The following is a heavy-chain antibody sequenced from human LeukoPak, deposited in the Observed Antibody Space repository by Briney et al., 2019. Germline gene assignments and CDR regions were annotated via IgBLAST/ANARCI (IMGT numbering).Heavy chain of an antibody. D-gene: IGHD3-3*01. Sequence: ASVKVSCKASGGTFSSYAISWVRQAPGQGLEWMGGIIPIFGTANYAQKFQGRVTITADESTSTAYMELSSLRSEDTAVYYRARESSGDDFWSGYSPTTLDYWGQGTLVTVSS. CDR1: GGTFSSYA. J-gene: IGHJ4*02. CDR2: IIPIFGTA. V-gene: IGHV1-69*13. CDR3: ARESSGDDFWSGYSPTTLDY.